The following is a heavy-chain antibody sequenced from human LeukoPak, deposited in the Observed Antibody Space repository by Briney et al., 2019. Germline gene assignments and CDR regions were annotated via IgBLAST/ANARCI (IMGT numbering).Heavy chain of an antibody. CDR3: ARLVVVPAANLWYFDL. J-gene: IGHJ2*01. D-gene: IGHD2-2*01. CDR1: GGSISSYY. CDR2: IYYSGST. Sequence: SETLSLTCTVSGGSISSYYWSWIRQPPGKGLEWIGYIYYSGSTNYNPSLKSRVTISVDTSKNQFSLKLSSVTAADTAVYYCARLVVVPAANLWYFDLWGRGTLVTVSS. V-gene: IGHV4-59*01.